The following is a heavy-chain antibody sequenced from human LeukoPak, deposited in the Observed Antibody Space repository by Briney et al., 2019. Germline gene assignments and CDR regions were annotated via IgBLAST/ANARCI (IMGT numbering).Heavy chain of an antibody. CDR2: IYYSGST. V-gene: IGHV4-59*08. CDR1: GGSISSYY. J-gene: IGHJ4*02. CDR3: ARLYCSGGGCYEGESYPDY. D-gene: IGHD2-15*01. Sequence: SETLSLTCTVSGGSISSYYWSWIRQPPGKGLEWIGYIYYSGSTNYNPSLKSRVTISVDTSKNQFSLKLSSVTAADTAVYYCARLYCSGGGCYEGESYPDYWGQGTLVTVSS.